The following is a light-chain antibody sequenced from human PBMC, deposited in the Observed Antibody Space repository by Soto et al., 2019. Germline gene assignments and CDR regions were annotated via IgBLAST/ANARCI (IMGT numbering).Light chain of an antibody. J-gene: IGKJ1*01. V-gene: IGKV3D-15*03. CDR2: QTS. CDR1: QYINTR. CDR3: HQRQSWPRT. Sequence: IVMTQSPATVSVSPGDRVTLSCRASQYINTRLAWYQHRPGQAPRLLIYQTSIRAAGIPARFSASGTGTDFTLTISDVQPEDFAVYYCHQRQSWPRTFGQGTNVDIK.